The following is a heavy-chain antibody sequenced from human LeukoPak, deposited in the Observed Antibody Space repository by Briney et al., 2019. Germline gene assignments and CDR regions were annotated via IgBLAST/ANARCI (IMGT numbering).Heavy chain of an antibody. Sequence: SETLSLTCTVSGGSISSGYWSWIRQPPGEGLEWIGYIYYSGITNYNPSLNSRVTISVDTSKNQFSLNLSSVTAADTAVYYCARADCSGGSCHFDYWGQGTLVTVSP. CDR2: IYYSGIT. CDR3: ARADCSGGSCHFDY. CDR1: GGSISSGY. J-gene: IGHJ4*02. V-gene: IGHV4-59*01. D-gene: IGHD2-15*01.